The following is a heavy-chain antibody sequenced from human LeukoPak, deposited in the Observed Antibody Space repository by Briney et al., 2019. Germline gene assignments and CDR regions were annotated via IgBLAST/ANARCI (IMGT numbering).Heavy chain of an antibody. J-gene: IGHJ4*02. Sequence: RSETETLMCSVSGGSISSSSYFWGWIRQPPGKGLEWIGSIYYSGSTYSNPSLKSRVTISVDTSKSQFSLKLSSVTAADTAVYYCARDGYTYCSFDHWGQGTLVTVSS. CDR1: GGSISSSSYF. V-gene: IGHV4-39*01. CDR2: IYYSGST. D-gene: IGHD2-15*01. CDR3: ARDGYTYCSFDH.